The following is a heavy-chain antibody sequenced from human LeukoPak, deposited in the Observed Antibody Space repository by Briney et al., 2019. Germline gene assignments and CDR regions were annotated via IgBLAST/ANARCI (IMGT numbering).Heavy chain of an antibody. V-gene: IGHV3-30*03. CDR1: GFTFSSYG. CDR3: ARFHPSYGMDV. J-gene: IGHJ6*02. CDR2: ISYDGSNK. Sequence: GGSLRLSCAASGFTFSSYGMHWVRQAPGKGLEWVAVISYDGSNKYYADSVKGRFTISRDNAKNSLYLQMNSLRAEDTAVYYCARFHPSYGMDVWAKGPRSPSP.